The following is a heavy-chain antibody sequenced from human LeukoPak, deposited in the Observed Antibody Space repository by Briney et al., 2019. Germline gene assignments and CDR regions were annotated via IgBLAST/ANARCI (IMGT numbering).Heavy chain of an antibody. Sequence: PGGSLRLSCAASGFTFSSYAMSWVRQAPGKGLEWVSVIYSGGSTYYADSVKGRFTISRDNSKNTLYLQMNSLRAEDTAVYYCARVGATSLYWGQGTLVTVSS. V-gene: IGHV3-53*01. CDR1: GFTFSSYA. D-gene: IGHD1-26*01. CDR2: IYSGGST. J-gene: IGHJ4*02. CDR3: ARVGATSLY.